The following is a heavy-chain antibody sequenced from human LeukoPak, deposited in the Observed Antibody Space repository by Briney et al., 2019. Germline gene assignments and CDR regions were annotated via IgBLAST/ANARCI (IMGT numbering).Heavy chain of an antibody. CDR2: ISSSGITI. D-gene: IGHD6-19*01. CDR1: GFTFSSYA. Sequence: GGSLRLSCAASGFTFSSYAMSWVRQAPGKGLEWVSYISSSGITIYYADSVKGRFTISRDNAKNSLYLQMNSLRAEDTAVYYCASNLFSGSYYYYGMDVWGQGTTVTVSS. CDR3: ASNLFSGSYYYYGMDV. J-gene: IGHJ6*02. V-gene: IGHV3-48*03.